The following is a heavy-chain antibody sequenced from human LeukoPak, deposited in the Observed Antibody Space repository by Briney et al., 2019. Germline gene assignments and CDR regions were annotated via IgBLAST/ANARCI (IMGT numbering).Heavy chain of an antibody. D-gene: IGHD1-1*01. Sequence: PGGSLRLSCAASGFTFSSYSMNWVRQAPGKGLEWVSSISSSSSYIYYADSVKGRFTISRDNAKNSLYLQMNSLRAEDTAVYYCARDKRDNKNPGGCMDVWGKGTTVTVSS. CDR3: ARDKRDNKNPGGCMDV. CDR1: GFTFSSYS. J-gene: IGHJ6*03. V-gene: IGHV3-21*01. CDR2: ISSSSSYI.